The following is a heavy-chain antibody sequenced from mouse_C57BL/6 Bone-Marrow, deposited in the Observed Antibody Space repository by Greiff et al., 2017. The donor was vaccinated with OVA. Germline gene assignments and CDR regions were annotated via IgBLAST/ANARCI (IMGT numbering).Heavy chain of an antibody. Sequence: QVQLQQSGAELVRPGASVTLSCKASGYTFTDYEMHWVKQTPVHGLEWIGAIDPETGGTAYNQKFKGKAILTADKSSSTAYMELRSLTSEDSAVYYCTREGLCYYGSSYEGYWGQGTTLTVSS. J-gene: IGHJ2*01. CDR2: IDPETGGT. V-gene: IGHV1-15*01. D-gene: IGHD1-1*01. CDR3: TREGLCYYGSSYEGY. CDR1: GYTFTDYE.